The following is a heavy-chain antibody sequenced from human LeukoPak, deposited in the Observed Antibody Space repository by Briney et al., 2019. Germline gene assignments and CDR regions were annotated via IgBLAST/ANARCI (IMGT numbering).Heavy chain of an antibody. CDR3: ARGYDSSGYRY. Sequence: SETLSLTCTVSGYSISSGYYWGWIRQPPGKGLEWIGSIYHSGSTYYNPSLKSRVTISVDTSKNQFSLKLSSVTAADTAVYYCARGYDSSGYRYWGQGTLVTVSS. CDR1: GYSISSGYY. J-gene: IGHJ4*02. V-gene: IGHV4-38-2*02. D-gene: IGHD3-22*01. CDR2: IYHSGST.